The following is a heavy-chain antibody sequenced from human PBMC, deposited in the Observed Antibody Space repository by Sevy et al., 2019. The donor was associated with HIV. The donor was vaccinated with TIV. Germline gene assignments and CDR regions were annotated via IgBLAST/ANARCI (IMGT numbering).Heavy chain of an antibody. D-gene: IGHD3-22*01. CDR2: ISGSGGST. CDR3: AKDVYDSSGYYPMGAFDI. V-gene: IGHV3-23*01. CDR1: RFTFVTYA. J-gene: IGHJ3*02. Sequence: GESLKISCAASRFTFVTYAMNWVRQAPGKGLEWVSGISGSGGSTYYADSVKGRFTISRDNSKNTLYLQMNSLRAEDTAVYYCAKDVYDSSGYYPMGAFDIWGQGTMVTVSS.